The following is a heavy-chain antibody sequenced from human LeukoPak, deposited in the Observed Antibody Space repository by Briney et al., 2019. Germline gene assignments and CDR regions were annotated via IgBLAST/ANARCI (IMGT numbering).Heavy chain of an antibody. CDR1: GFTFSSYA. Sequence: GGSLRLSCAAPGFTFSSYAMSWVRQAPGKGLEWASAISGSGGSTYYADSVKGRFTISRDNSKNTLYLQMNSLRAEDTAVYYCAGWSVVVPARPEAFDIWGQGTMVTVSS. J-gene: IGHJ3*02. CDR2: ISGSGGST. CDR3: AGWSVVVPARPEAFDI. V-gene: IGHV3-23*01. D-gene: IGHD2-2*01.